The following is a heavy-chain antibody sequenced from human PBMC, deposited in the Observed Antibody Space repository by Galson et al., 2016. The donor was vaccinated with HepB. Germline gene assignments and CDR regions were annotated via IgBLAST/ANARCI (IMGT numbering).Heavy chain of an antibody. CDR2: IYYSGYT. CDR1: GGSISRDIFY. J-gene: IGHJ4*02. D-gene: IGHD1-1*01. CDR3: ARRAESKVPFDL. V-gene: IGHV4-39*01. Sequence: SETLSLTCAVSGGSISRDIFYWGWIRQPPGKGLEWIGNIYYSGYTHYNPSLRSRLTMSVDTSKQQFSLDLSSVTAADTEVYYCARRAESKVPFDLWGQGTLGTVSS.